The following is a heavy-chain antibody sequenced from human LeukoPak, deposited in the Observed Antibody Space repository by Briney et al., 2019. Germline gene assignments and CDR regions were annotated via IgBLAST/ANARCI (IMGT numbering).Heavy chain of an antibody. Sequence: SETLSLTCAVYGGSFSGYYWSWIRQPPGKGLEWIGEIYHSGGTNYNPSLKSRVTISVDTSKNQFSLKLSSGTGADTAVYYCARRYTNYAPLDYWGQGTLVTVSS. D-gene: IGHD1-1*01. J-gene: IGHJ4*02. V-gene: IGHV4-34*01. CDR1: GGSFSGYY. CDR3: ARRYTNYAPLDY. CDR2: IYHSGGT.